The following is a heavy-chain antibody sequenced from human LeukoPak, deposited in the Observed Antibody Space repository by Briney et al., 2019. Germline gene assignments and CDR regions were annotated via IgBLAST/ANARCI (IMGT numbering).Heavy chain of an antibody. Sequence: GASVKVSCETSGYDFTVFYMHWVRQAPGQGLEWMGYVNPRSGDTNYAQKFQGRVRMTTDTSIGTASMELSWLRSDDTAVYYCARDGKSNWYWGQGTLVTVSS. CDR1: GYDFTVFY. CDR3: ARDGKSNWY. D-gene: IGHD1-1*01. CDR2: VNPRSGDT. J-gene: IGHJ4*02. V-gene: IGHV1-2*02.